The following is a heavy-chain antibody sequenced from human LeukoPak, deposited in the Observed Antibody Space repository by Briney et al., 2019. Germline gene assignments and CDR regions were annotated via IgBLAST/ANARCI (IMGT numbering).Heavy chain of an antibody. CDR3: ARNFPWLTD. J-gene: IGHJ4*02. CDR1: GFTFSHYY. D-gene: IGHD5-12*01. CDR2: INGDGSST. V-gene: IGHV3-74*01. Sequence: GGSLRLSCAASGFTFSHYYMHWVRQTPGKGLVWVSHINGDGSSTGYADSVKGRFTISRDNAKNTLYLRMNSLRDEDTAVYYCARNFPWLTDWGQGTLVTVSS.